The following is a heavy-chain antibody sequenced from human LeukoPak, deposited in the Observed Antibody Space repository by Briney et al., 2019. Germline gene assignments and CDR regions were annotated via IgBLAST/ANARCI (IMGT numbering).Heavy chain of an antibody. D-gene: IGHD3-22*01. J-gene: IGHJ3*02. CDR2: IVVGSGNT. V-gene: IGHV1-58*02. CDR3: AAVVSDDSSGYYYALDAFDI. CDR1: GFTFTSSA. Sequence: EASVKVSCKASGFTFTSSAMQWVRQARGQRLEWIGWIVVGSGNTNYAQKFQERVTITRDMSTSTAYMELSSLGSEDTAVYYCAAVVSDDSSGYYYALDAFDIWGQGTMVTVSS.